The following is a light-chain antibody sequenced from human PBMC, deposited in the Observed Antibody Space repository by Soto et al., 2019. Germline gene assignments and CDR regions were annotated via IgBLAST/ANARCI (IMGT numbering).Light chain of an antibody. Sequence: EIVLTQSPATLSLSPGERATLSCRASQSVGSYLAWYQQKPGQAPRLLIYDASNRATGIPARFSGSGSGTDFTLTISGLEPEDFALYYCQQRSNWPPITFGQGTRLEIK. V-gene: IGKV3-11*01. J-gene: IGKJ5*01. CDR2: DAS. CDR3: QQRSNWPPIT. CDR1: QSVGSY.